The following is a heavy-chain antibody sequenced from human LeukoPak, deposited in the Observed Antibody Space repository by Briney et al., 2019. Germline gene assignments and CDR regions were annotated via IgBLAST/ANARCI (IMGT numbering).Heavy chain of an antibody. Sequence: SETLSLTCTVSGGSVTSGSYYWAWIRQPPGKGLEWVGSITYSGNTYYSPSLKSRVTISLDTSRNQFSLKLSSVTAADTAVYYCAREQIRLRTIDYWGQGTLVTVSS. CDR3: AREQIRLRTIDY. V-gene: IGHV4-39*07. CDR2: ITYSGNT. CDR1: GGSVTSGSYY. J-gene: IGHJ4*02. D-gene: IGHD2-21*02.